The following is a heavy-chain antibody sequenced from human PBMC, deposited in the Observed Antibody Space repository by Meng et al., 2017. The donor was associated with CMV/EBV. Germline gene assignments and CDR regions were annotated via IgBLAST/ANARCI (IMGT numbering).Heavy chain of an antibody. CDR3: AVTYCGGDCYLGSSDY. CDR2: IIPIFGTA. Sequence: QVQLVQSGAEVKKPXSSVKVSWXASGGTFSSYAISWVRQAPGQGLEWMGGIIPIFGTANYAQKFQGRVTITADESTSTAYMELSSLRSEDTAVYYCAVTYCGGDCYLGSSDYWGQGTLVTVSS. CDR1: GGTFSSYA. V-gene: IGHV1-69*12. D-gene: IGHD2-21*02. J-gene: IGHJ4*02.